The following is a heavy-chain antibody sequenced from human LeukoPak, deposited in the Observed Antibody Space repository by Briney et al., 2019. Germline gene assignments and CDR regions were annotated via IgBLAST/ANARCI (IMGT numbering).Heavy chain of an antibody. V-gene: IGHV3-74*01. CDR3: ARVPGGLEWADFDY. Sequence: GGSLRLSCAASGFTFSSYWIHWVRQAPGKGLVWVSRISGDGVTTTYADSVKGRFTISRDNGKNTLHLQMNSLRAEDTAVYYCARVPGGLEWADFDYWGQGTLVTVSS. D-gene: IGHD3-3*01. CDR1: GFTFSSYW. CDR2: ISGDGVTT. J-gene: IGHJ4*02.